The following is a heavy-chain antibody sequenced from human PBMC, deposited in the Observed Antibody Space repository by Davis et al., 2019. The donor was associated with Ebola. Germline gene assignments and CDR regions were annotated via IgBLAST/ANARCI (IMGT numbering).Heavy chain of an antibody. J-gene: IGHJ6*02. CDR1: GFTFSSYA. CDR2: ISSNGGST. V-gene: IGHV3-64*01. Sequence: PGGSLRLSCAASGFTFSSYAMHWVRQAPGKGLEYVSAISSNGGSTYYANSVKGRFTISSDNSKNTLYLQMGSLRAEDMAVYYCARNLKNYCISTSCPHYYGMDVWGQGTTVTVSS. CDR3: ARNLKNYCISTSCPHYYGMDV. D-gene: IGHD2-2*01.